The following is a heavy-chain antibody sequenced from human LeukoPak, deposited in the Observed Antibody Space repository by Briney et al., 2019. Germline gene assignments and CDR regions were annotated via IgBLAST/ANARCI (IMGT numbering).Heavy chain of an antibody. V-gene: IGHV1-69*13. CDR2: IIPIFGTA. Sequence: GASVKVPCKASGGTFSSYAISWVRQAPGQGLEWMGGIIPIFGTANYAQKFQGRVTITADESTSTAYMELSSLRSEDTAVYYCARGGASGNYYYYYYMDVWGKGTTVTVSS. D-gene: IGHD3-10*01. CDR1: GGTFSSYA. CDR3: ARGGASGNYYYYYYMDV. J-gene: IGHJ6*03.